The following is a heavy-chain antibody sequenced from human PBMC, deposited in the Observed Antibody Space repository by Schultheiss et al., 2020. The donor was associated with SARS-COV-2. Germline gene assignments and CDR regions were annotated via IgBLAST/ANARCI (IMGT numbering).Heavy chain of an antibody. CDR1: GYTFTSYD. Sequence: ASVKVSCKASGYTFTSYDINWVRQATGQGLEWMGWMNPNSGNTGYAQKFQGRVTITRNTSISTAYMELRSLRSDDTAVYYCARGQGQLYDILTGYYNNWFDPWGQGTLVTVSS. J-gene: IGHJ5*02. CDR2: MNPNSGNT. CDR3: ARGQGQLYDILTGYYNNWFDP. V-gene: IGHV1-8*01. D-gene: IGHD3-9*01.